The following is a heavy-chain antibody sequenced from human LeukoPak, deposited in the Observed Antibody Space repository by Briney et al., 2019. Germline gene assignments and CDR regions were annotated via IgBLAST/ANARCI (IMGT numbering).Heavy chain of an antibody. D-gene: IGHD3-10*01. CDR1: GDSISSYY. CDR2: FHITGST. CDR3: ASMSQHSGSFDL. V-gene: IGHV4-4*07. Sequence: PSETLSLTCTVSGDSISSYYWIWIRQPAGKGLEWIGRFHITGSTTYNPSLKSRVSISVDTSRNQFSLKLRSVTAADTAVYYCASMSQHSGSFDLWGQGTLVTVSS. J-gene: IGHJ4*02.